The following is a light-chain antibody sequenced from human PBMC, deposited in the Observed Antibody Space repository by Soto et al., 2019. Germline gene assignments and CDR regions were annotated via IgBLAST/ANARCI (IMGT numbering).Light chain of an antibody. CDR1: SSNIGAGYD. V-gene: IGLV1-40*01. CDR3: QSYDSSLSAVV. J-gene: IGLJ2*01. Sequence: QAVVTQPPSVSGAPGQRVTISCTGSSSNIGAGYDVHWYQQLPGTAPKLLIYGNSNRPSGVPDRFSGSKSGTSASLAITGLLAEDEADYYCQSYDSSLSAVVFGGGTKLTVL. CDR2: GNS.